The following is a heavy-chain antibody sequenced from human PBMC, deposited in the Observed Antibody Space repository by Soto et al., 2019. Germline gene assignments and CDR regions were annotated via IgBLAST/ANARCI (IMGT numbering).Heavy chain of an antibody. V-gene: IGHV4-4*02. D-gene: IGHD6-19*01. CDR1: GGSISSSNW. J-gene: IGHJ4*02. CDR2: IYHSGST. CDR3: ARGGQWLSTFFDY. Sequence: PSETLSLTCAVSGGSISSSNWWSWVRQPPGKGLEWIGEIYHSGSTNYNPSLKSRVTISVDKSKNQFSLKLSSVTAADTAVYYCARGGQWLSTFFDYWGQGTLVTVSS.